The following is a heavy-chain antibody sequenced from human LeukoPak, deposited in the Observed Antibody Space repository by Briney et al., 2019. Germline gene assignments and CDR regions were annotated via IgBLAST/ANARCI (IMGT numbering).Heavy chain of an antibody. CDR1: GGSISSYY. V-gene: IGHV4-59*01. J-gene: IGHJ5*02. CDR2: IYFNGYT. Sequence: SETLSLTCTVSGGSISSYYWSWIRQPPGKGLEWIGYIYFNGYTNYNPSLKSRVTMSVDTSKDQFSLKLNSVTAADTAVYYCARAVTYYDILTGPSLNNWFDPWGQGTLVTVSS. CDR3: ARAVTYYDILTGPSLNNWFDP. D-gene: IGHD3-9*01.